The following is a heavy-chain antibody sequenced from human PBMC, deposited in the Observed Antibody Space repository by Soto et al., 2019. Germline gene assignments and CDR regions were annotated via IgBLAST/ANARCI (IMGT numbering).Heavy chain of an antibody. D-gene: IGHD5-12*01. CDR3: ARNVDHFDP. J-gene: IGHJ5*02. CDR2: INTGNGNT. V-gene: IGHV1-3*04. CDR1: GYTFTRYA. Sequence: QVQLVQSGAEVKKPGASVKVSCKASGYTFTRYAMHWVRQAPGQGLEWMGWINTGNGNTHYSQKFQGRVTFTRDASATTAYMELSSLTSEDTTVYYCARNVDHFDPWGQGTLVTVSS.